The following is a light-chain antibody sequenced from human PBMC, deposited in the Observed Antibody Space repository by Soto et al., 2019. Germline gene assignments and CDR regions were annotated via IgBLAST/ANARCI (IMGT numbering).Light chain of an antibody. Sequence: EVVLTQSPGTLSLSPGERATLSCRASQSVSNNYFAWYQQKPGQAPRLLIFGASDRSTGTPDRFSGSGSGTDFALAISRLEREDFAVYYCRQYGSSPPYTFGQGTKLEIK. CDR1: QSVSNNY. CDR2: GAS. J-gene: IGKJ2*01. CDR3: RQYGSSPPYT. V-gene: IGKV3-20*01.